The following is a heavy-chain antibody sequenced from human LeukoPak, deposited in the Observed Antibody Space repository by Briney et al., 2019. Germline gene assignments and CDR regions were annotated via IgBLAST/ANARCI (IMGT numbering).Heavy chain of an antibody. D-gene: IGHD2-2*01. CDR3: ARVPGVGYCSSTSCYSSGTDV. V-gene: IGHV1-46*01. J-gene: IGHJ6*02. CDR1: GYTFTSYY. Sequence: ASVKVSCKASGYTFTSYYMHWVRQAPGQGLEWMGIINPSGGSTSYAQKFQGRVTMTRDTSTSTVYMELSSLRSEDTAVYYCARVPGVGYCSSTSCYSSGTDVWGQGTTVTVSS. CDR2: INPSGGST.